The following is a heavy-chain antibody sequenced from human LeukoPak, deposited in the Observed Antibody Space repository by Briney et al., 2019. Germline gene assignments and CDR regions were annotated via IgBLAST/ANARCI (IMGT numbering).Heavy chain of an antibody. V-gene: IGHV3-21*01. J-gene: IGHJ4*02. D-gene: IGHD5-24*01. CDR3: ARDRDGYNRLDY. CDR1: GFTFSSYS. CDR2: ISSSSSYI. Sequence: PGGSLRLSCAASGFTFSSYSMNWVRQAPGKGLEWVSSISSSSSYIYYADSVKGRFTISRDNAKNSLYLQMNGLRAEDTAVYYCARDRDGYNRLDYWGQGTLVTVSS.